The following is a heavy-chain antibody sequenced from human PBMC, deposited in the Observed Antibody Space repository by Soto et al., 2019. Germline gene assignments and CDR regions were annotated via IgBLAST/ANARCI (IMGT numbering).Heavy chain of an antibody. V-gene: IGHV3-53*01. J-gene: IGHJ5*02. CDR2: IYSDGTT. CDR3: ARDCSGCSCDPALGA. CDR1: GFAVSNTY. D-gene: IGHD2-15*01. Sequence: EVHLVESGGGLLQPGGSLTLSCAASGFAVSNTYMSWVRQAPGRGLEWVSFIYSDGTTCYADSVKGRFTISRDTSKNTLSLQMHSLRAEDTAVYYCARDCSGCSCDPALGACGQGTLVTVSS.